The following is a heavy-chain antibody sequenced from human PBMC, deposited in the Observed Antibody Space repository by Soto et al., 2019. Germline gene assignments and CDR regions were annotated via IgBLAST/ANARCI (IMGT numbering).Heavy chain of an antibody. CDR2: INHSGST. CDR1: GGSFSGYY. V-gene: IGHV4-34*01. Sequence: PSETLSLTCAVYGGSFSGYYWSWIRQPPGKGLEWIGEINHSGSTNYNPSLKSRVTISVDTSKNQFSLKLSSVTAADTAVYYCARAGRGAARYYYYYYMDVWGKGTTVTVSS. CDR3: ARAGRGAARYYYYYYMDV. D-gene: IGHD6-6*01. J-gene: IGHJ6*03.